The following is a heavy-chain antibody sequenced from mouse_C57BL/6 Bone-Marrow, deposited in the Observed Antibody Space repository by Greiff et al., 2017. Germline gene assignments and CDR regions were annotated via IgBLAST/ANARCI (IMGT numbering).Heavy chain of an antibody. J-gene: IGHJ1*03. D-gene: IGHD1-1*01. Sequence: EVHLVESGGGLVKPGGSLKLSCAASGFTFRDYGMHWVRQAPEKGLEWVAYISSGSSTIYYADTVKGRFTISRDNAKNTLFLQMTSLRSEDTAMYYCARGTVVATFYWYFDVWGTGTTVTVSS. CDR2: ISSGSSTI. V-gene: IGHV5-17*01. CDR3: ARGTVVATFYWYFDV. CDR1: GFTFRDYG.